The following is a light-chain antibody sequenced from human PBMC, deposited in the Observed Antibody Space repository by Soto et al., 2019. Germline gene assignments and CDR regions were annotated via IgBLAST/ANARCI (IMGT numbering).Light chain of an antibody. Sequence: QLVLTQSPSASAPLGASVKLTCTLSSGHSSYAIAWHQQQPEKGPRYLMKLNSDGSHSKGDGIPDRFSGSSSGAERYLTISSLQSEDEADYYCQTWGTGIPVVFGGGTKLTVL. CDR2: LNSDGSH. CDR3: QTWGTGIPVV. J-gene: IGLJ2*01. CDR1: SGHSSYA. V-gene: IGLV4-69*01.